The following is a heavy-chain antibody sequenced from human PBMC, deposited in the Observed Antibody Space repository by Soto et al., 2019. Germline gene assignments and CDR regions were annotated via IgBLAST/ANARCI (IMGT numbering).Heavy chain of an antibody. D-gene: IGHD3-3*01. CDR3: SIGSVLRFSLGY. Sequence: GGSLRLSCAASGFTFSNAWMTWVRQTPGKGLEWVGRIKSKTEGETPDYAAPVKGRFTISRDDSKNTLYLQMNSLKTEDTAVYYCSIGSVLRFSLGYWGQGTLVTV. CDR1: GFTFSNAW. CDR2: IKSKTEGETP. J-gene: IGHJ4*02. V-gene: IGHV3-15*01.